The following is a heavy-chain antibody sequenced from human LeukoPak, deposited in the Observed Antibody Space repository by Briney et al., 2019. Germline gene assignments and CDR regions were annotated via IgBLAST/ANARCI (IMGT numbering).Heavy chain of an antibody. J-gene: IGHJ4*02. V-gene: IGHV3-49*04. D-gene: IGHD6-19*01. CDR3: TRFLYTSTCCGCYGFGY. CDR1: GFTFGDYA. CDR2: IRSKAHGGTT. Sequence: GGSLRLSCTASGFTFGDYAMSWVRQAPGKGLEWVGFIRSKAHGGTTEYAASVKGRFTISRDDSKSIAYLQMNSLKTEDTAVYNCTRFLYTSTCCGCYGFGYWGQGTLVTVSS.